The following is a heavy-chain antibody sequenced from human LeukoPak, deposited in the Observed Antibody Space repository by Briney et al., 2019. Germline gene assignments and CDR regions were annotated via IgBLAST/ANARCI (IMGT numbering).Heavy chain of an antibody. CDR3: ARGDSSTDY. J-gene: IGHJ4*02. V-gene: IGHV3-30*04. CDR2: IP. CDR1: GFTFSSYA. D-gene: IGHD3-22*01. Sequence: GGSLRLSCAASGFTFSSYAMHWVRQAPGKGLEWVAVIPDSVKGRFTISRDNSKNTLYLQMNSLRAEDTAVYYCARGDSSTDYWGQGTLVTVSS.